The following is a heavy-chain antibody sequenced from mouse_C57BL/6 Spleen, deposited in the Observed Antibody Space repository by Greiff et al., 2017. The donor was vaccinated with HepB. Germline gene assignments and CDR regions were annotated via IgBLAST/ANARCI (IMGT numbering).Heavy chain of an antibody. V-gene: IGHV1-55*01. Sequence: QVHVKQSGAELVKPGASVKMSCKASGYTFTSYWITWVKQRPGQGLEWIGDIYPGSGSTNYNEKFKSKATLTVDTSSSTAYMQLSSLTSEDSAVYYCARRGHGGWFAYWGQGTLVTVSA. CDR2: IYPGSGST. D-gene: IGHD6-1*01. CDR3: ARRGHGGWFAY. J-gene: IGHJ3*01. CDR1: GYTFTSYW.